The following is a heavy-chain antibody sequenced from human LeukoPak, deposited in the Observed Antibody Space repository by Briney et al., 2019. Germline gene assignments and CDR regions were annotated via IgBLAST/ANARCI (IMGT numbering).Heavy chain of an antibody. Sequence: PGGSLRLSCAASGFTFSSYGMHWVRQAPGKGLEWVAVIWYDGSNKYYADSVKGRFTISRDNSKNTLYLQMNSLRAEDTAVYYCARSHYYDSSGSFSFYYGMDAWGQGTTVTVSS. V-gene: IGHV3-33*01. CDR1: GFTFSSYG. D-gene: IGHD3-22*01. CDR3: ARSHYYDSSGSFSFYYGMDA. J-gene: IGHJ6*02. CDR2: IWYDGSNK.